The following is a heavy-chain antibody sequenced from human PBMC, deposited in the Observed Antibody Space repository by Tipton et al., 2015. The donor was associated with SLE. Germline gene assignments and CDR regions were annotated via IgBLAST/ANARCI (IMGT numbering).Heavy chain of an antibody. CDR3: TTPNTIVGSSGYYY. V-gene: IGHV3-23*01. D-gene: IGHD1-26*01. CDR2: ISGSGGSR. CDR1: GFAFGTYG. J-gene: IGHJ4*02. Sequence: SLRLSCAASGFAFGTYGMNWVRQGPGKGLEWVSGISGSGGSRYYADSVKGRFTISRDNSQTTLYLQMNSLKTEDTAVYYCTTPNTIVGSSGYYYWGQGTLVTVSS.